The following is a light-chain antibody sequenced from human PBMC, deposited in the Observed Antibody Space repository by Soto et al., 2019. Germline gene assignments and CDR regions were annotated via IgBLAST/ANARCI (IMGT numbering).Light chain of an antibody. V-gene: IGKV3-20*01. Sequence: EIVLKQSLATLSVSTGERATLSCRASQSVSSRLAWYQQKPGQAPRLLISGASSRATGIPDRFSGSGSGTDFTLTISRLEPEDFALYYCQHYVEMSPITFGQGTRLEV. CDR1: QSVSSR. CDR2: GAS. J-gene: IGKJ5*01. CDR3: QHYVEMSPIT.